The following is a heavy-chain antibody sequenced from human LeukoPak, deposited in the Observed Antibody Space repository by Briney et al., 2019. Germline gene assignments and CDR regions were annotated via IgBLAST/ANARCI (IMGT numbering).Heavy chain of an antibody. Sequence: ASVKVSCKASGYTFTGYYMHWVRQAPGQGLEWMGWINPNSGGTNYAQKFQGRVTMTRDTSISTAYMELSRLRSDDTAVYYCARAGVRRRLLFGVWGSGAFDIWGQGTMVTVSS. J-gene: IGHJ3*02. V-gene: IGHV1-2*02. CDR1: GYTFTGYY. D-gene: IGHD3-3*01. CDR2: INPNSGGT. CDR3: ARAGVRRRLLFGVWGSGAFDI.